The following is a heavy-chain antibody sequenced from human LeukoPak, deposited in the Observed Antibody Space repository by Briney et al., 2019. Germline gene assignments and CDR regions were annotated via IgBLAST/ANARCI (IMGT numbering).Heavy chain of an antibody. D-gene: IGHD6-19*01. V-gene: IGHV4-59*08. Sequence: PSETLSLTCSVSGDSISMYYWNWIRQSPGKGLEWIGYIDHTGSTNYNPSLNSRVTISRDTSTNHFSLKLSSVTAADTAVYYCATSGWYLLPGVYWGQGTLVTVSS. CDR3: ATSGWYLLPGVY. J-gene: IGHJ4*02. CDR2: IDHTGST. CDR1: GDSISMYY.